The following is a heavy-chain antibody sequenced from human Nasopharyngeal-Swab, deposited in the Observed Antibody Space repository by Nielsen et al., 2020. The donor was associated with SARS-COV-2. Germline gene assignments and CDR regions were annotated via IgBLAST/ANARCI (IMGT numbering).Heavy chain of an antibody. CDR2: ISSSGSTI. D-gene: IGHD1-26*01. V-gene: IGHV3-48*03. CDR3: ARDHSRSYAYYGMDV. Sequence: GGSLRLSCAASGFTFSSYEMNWVRQAPGKGLEWVSYISSSGSTIYYADSVKGRFTISRDNAKNSLYLQMNSLRAEDTAVYYCARDHSRSYAYYGMDVWGQGTTVTVSS. J-gene: IGHJ6*02. CDR1: GFTFSSYE.